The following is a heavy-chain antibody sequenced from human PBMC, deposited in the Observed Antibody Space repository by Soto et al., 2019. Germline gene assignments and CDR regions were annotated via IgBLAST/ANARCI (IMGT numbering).Heavy chain of an antibody. CDR3: ARLMFPPYCGGDCYYYFDY. J-gene: IGHJ4*02. Sequence: QLQLQESGPGLVKPSETLSLTCTVSGGSISSSSYYWGWIRQPPGKGLEWIGSIYYSGSTYYNPSLKSRVTISVDTSKNQFSLKLSSVTAADTAVYYCARLMFPPYCGGDCYYYFDYWGQGTLVTVSS. D-gene: IGHD2-21*02. CDR2: IYYSGST. V-gene: IGHV4-39*01. CDR1: GGSISSSSYY.